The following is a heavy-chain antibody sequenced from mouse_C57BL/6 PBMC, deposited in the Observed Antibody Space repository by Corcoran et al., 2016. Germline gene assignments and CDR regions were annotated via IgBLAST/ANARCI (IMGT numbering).Heavy chain of an antibody. D-gene: IGHD2-1*01. J-gene: IGHJ3*01. Sequence: QVQLKQSGAELVRPGASVKLSCKASGYTFTDYYINWVKQRPGQGLEWIARIYPGSGNTYYNEKFKGKATLTAEKSSSTAYMQLSSLTSEDSAVYFCARGGDYYGNYDWFAYWGQGTLVTVSA. V-gene: IGHV1-76*01. CDR1: GYTFTDYY. CDR2: IYPGSGNT. CDR3: ARGGDYYGNYDWFAY.